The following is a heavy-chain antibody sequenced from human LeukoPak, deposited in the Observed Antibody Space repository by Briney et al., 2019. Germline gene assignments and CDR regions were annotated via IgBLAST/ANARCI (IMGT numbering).Heavy chain of an antibody. D-gene: IGHD6-13*01. Sequence: GESLKISCQGSGXRSTSYWSGWVRQMPGKGLEWMGITYPGDSDTRYSPSFQGQVTISADKSINTAYLQWSSLKASDTAMYYCARDLGAVGTAAGLWGQGTLVTVSS. CDR1: GXRSTSYW. V-gene: IGHV5-51*01. CDR3: ARDLGAVGTAAGL. CDR2: TYPGDSDT. J-gene: IGHJ4*02.